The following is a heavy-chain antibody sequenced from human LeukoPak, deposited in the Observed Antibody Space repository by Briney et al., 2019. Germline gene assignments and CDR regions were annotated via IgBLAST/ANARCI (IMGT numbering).Heavy chain of an antibody. CDR2: ITYDGSNG. D-gene: IGHD5-12*01. CDR3: AKRATDDALDI. V-gene: IGHV3-30*18. J-gene: IGHJ3*02. CDR1: GFPFSSYG. Sequence: GGSLRLSCAASGFPFSSYGIHWVRQAPGKGLEWVAVITYDGSNGYFADSVKGRFTISRDNSRNTLSLQMNSLRAEDTAVYYCAKRATDDALDIWGRARIASVSS.